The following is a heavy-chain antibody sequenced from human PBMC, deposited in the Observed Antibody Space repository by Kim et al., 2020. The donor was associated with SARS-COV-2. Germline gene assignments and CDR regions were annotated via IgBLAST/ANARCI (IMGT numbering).Heavy chain of an antibody. CDR2: INSDGSST. CDR3: ATSITMVRGGYGMDV. D-gene: IGHD3-10*01. Sequence: GGSLRLSCAASGFTFSSYWMHWVRQAPGKGLVWVSRINSDGSSTSYADSVKGRFTISKDNAKNTLYLQMNSLRAEDTAVYYCATSITMVRGGYGMDVWGQGTTVTVSS. V-gene: IGHV3-74*01. CDR1: GFTFSSYW. J-gene: IGHJ6*02.